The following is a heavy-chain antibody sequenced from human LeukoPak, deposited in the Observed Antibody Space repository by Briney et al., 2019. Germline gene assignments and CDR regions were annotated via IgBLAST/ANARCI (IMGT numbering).Heavy chain of an antibody. CDR1: GGSISSGSYY. CDR2: IYTSGST. Sequence: SQTLSLTCTVSGGSISSGSYYWSWIRQPAGKGLEWIGRIYTSGSTNYNPSLKSRVTISVDTSKNQFSLNLTSVTAADTAVYYCAQQLVSDYYYYYMDVWGKGTTVTVSS. CDR3: AQQLVSDYYYYYMDV. J-gene: IGHJ6*03. D-gene: IGHD6-6*01. V-gene: IGHV4-61*02.